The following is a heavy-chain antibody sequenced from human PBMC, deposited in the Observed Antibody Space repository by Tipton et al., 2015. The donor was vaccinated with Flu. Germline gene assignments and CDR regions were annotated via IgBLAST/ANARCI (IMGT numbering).Heavy chain of an antibody. J-gene: IGHJ4*02. Sequence: TLSLTCNVSGYSISSGYYWVWIRQPPGKGLEWIGYIYHSGNTNYNPSLKSRVTISVDTSKNQFSLNLSSVTAADTAVYYCARGVGFWGQGTLVTVSS. CDR3: ARGVGF. CDR2: IYHSGNT. D-gene: IGHD2-15*01. CDR1: GYSISSGYY. V-gene: IGHV4-38-2*02.